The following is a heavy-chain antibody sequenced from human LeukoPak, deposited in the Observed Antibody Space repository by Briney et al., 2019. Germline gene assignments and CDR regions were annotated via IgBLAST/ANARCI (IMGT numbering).Heavy chain of an antibody. CDR2: IKQDGSNK. CDR3: AKDTMRVRYFDWPSQPPADY. D-gene: IGHD3-9*01. CDR1: GLTFSSYW. Sequence: GGSLRLSCAASGLTFSSYWMSWVRQAPGKGLEWEANIKQDGSNKYYADSVKGRFTISRDNSKNTLYLQMNSLRAEDTAVYYCAKDTMRVRYFDWPSQPPADYWGQGTLVTVSS. V-gene: IGHV3-7*01. J-gene: IGHJ4*02.